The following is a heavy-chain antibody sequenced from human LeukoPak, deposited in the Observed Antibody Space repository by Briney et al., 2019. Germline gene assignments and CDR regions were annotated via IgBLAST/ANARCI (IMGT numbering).Heavy chain of an antibody. D-gene: IGHD3-22*01. CDR1: GFSFSYYG. CDR2: ISSSSYT. Sequence: GGSLRLSCAASGFSFSYYGMHWVRQAPGKGLEWVSYISSSSYTNYADSVKGRFTISRDNAKNSLYLQMNSLRAEDTAVYYCAVSGYYFSGRNFDYWGQGTLVTVSS. V-gene: IGHV3-21*05. CDR3: AVSGYYFSGRNFDY. J-gene: IGHJ4*02.